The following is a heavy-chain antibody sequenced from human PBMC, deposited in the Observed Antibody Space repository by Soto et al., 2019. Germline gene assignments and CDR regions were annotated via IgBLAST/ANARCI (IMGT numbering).Heavy chain of an antibody. CDR1: GFTFSNAW. CDR2: IKSKTDGGTT. V-gene: IGHV3-15*07. CDR3: TTEPRCFGSSCLLYFDY. D-gene: IGHD6-13*01. J-gene: IGHJ4*02. Sequence: GGSLRLSCAASGFTFSNAWMNWVRQAPGKGLEWVGRIKSKTDGGTTDYAAPVKGRFTISRDDSKNTLYLQMNSLKTEDTAVYYCTTEPRCFGSSCLLYFDYWGQGTLVTVSS.